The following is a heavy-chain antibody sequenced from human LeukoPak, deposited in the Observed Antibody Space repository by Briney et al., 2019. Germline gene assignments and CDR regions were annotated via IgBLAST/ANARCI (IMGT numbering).Heavy chain of an antibody. CDR1: GFTFSSYG. V-gene: IGHV3-33*01. CDR3: ATARDSSGYSCDY. CDR2: IWYDGSNK. J-gene: IGHJ4*02. Sequence: GGSLRLSCAASGFTFSSYGMHWVRQAPGKGLEWVAVIWYDGSNKYYADSVKGRFTISRDNSKNTLYLQMNSLRAEDTAVYYCATARDSSGYSCDYWGQGTLVTVSS. D-gene: IGHD3-22*01.